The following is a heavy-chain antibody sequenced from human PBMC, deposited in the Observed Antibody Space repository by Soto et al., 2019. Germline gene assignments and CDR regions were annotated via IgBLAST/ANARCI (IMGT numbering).Heavy chain of an antibody. D-gene: IGHD2-21*01. CDR2: VSTYNGKT. Sequence: QVPLVQSGGEVKKPGASVKVSCKTSGYTFTRYGISWVRQAPGQGLEWMGWVSTYNGKTDYVQRLQGRVTMTADTSTNTAYMELKSLRSDDTAMYFCTISAGRPTAFDYWGRGPLVTVSS. CDR1: GYTFTRYG. J-gene: IGHJ4*02. CDR3: TISAGRPTAFDY. V-gene: IGHV1-18*01.